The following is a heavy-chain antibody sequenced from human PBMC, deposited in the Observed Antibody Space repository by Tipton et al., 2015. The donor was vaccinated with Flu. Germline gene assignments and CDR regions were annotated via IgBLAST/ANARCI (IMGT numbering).Heavy chain of an antibody. CDR2: ISGSGGST. Sequence: SLRLSCAASGFTFSSYAMSWVRQAPGKGLEWVSAISGSGGSTYYADSVKGRFTISRDNSKNTLYLQMNSLRAEDTAVYYCAKVGWEQPARSWFDPWGQGTLVTVSS. CDR3: AKVGWEQPARSWFDP. J-gene: IGHJ5*02. CDR1: GFTFSSYA. V-gene: IGHV3-23*01. D-gene: IGHD1-26*01.